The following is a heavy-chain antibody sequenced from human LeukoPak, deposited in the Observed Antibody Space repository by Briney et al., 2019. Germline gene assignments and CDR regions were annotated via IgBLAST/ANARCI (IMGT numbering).Heavy chain of an antibody. CDR1: GGSISSGGYY. D-gene: IGHD3-3*01. CDR3: ARHHGVLRFLEWSSYYFDY. CDR2: IYHSGST. V-gene: IGHV4-30-2*01. Sequence: SQTLSLTCTVSGGSISSGGYYWSWIRQPPGKGLEWIGYIYHSGSTYYNPSLKSRVTKSVDRSKNQFSLKLSSVTAADTAVYYCARHHGVLRFLEWSSYYFDYWGQGTLVTVSS. J-gene: IGHJ4*02.